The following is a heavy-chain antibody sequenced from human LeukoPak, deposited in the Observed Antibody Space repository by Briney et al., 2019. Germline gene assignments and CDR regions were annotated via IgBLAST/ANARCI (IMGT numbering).Heavy chain of an antibody. Sequence: SQTLSLTCAISGDSVSSNSAAWNWIRQSPSRGLEWLGRTYYRSRWYNDYAPSVKGRITVNPDTSKNQFSLQLNSVSPEDTAVYYCVRDSGMGLDVFNIWAKGTMVTVSS. CDR1: GDSVSSNSAA. D-gene: IGHD2-8*01. CDR2: TYYRSRWYN. J-gene: IGHJ3*02. V-gene: IGHV6-1*01. CDR3: VRDSGMGLDVFNI.